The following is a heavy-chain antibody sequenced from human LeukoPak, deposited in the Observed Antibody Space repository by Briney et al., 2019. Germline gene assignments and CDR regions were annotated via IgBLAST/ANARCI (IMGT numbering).Heavy chain of an antibody. D-gene: IGHD6-19*01. Sequence: ASVKVSCKASGYTFTRYGIIWVRQAPGQGLEWMGWISTYNGDTKYAQKFQGRVTMTTDTSTSTAYMELRSLRSDDTAVYYCARDPSNTSGWYIYFDYWGQGTLVTVSS. J-gene: IGHJ4*02. CDR3: ARDPSNTSGWYIYFDY. CDR2: ISTYNGDT. CDR1: GYTFTRYG. V-gene: IGHV1-18*01.